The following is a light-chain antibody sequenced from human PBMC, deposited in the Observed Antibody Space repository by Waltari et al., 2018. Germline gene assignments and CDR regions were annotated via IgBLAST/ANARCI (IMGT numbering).Light chain of an antibody. CDR3: QSYDSSLSGCYV. CDR1: SSNIGAGYD. Sequence: QSVLTQPPSVSGAPGQRVTISFTGSSSNIGAGYDVNWSQQLPGTAPKLLIYGNGNRPSGVPDRFSGSKSGTSASLAITWLQAEDEADYYCQSYDSSLSGCYVFGTGTKVTVL. CDR2: GNG. J-gene: IGLJ1*01. V-gene: IGLV1-40*01.